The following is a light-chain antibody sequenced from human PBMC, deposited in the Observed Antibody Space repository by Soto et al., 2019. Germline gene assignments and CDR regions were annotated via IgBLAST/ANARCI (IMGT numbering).Light chain of an antibody. CDR1: NSNIGNTY. J-gene: IGLJ1*01. V-gene: IGLV1-51*02. CDR2: ENN. CDR3: GAWDSGLSGYV. Sequence: QSVLTQPPSVSAAPGQKVTISCSGSNSNIGNTYVSWYQQLPGTAPKLLIYENNKRPSGIPDRFSGSKSGTSATLGITGPQTGDEADYYCGAWDSGLSGYVFGTGTKVTVL.